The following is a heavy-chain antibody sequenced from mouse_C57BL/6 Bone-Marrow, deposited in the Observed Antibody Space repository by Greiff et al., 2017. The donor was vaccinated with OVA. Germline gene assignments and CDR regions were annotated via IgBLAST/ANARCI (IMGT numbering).Heavy chain of an antibody. CDR1: GYTFTSYG. D-gene: IGHD2-2*01. J-gene: IGHJ4*01. CDR2: IYPRSGNT. V-gene: IGHV1-81*01. Sequence: VKLMESGAELARPGASVKLSCKASGYTFTSYGISWVKQRTGQGLEWIGEIYPRSGNTYYNEKFKGKATLTADKSSITAYMELRSLTSEDSAVYFCACLWFPYDAMDYWGQGTSVTVSS. CDR3: ACLWFPYDAMDY.